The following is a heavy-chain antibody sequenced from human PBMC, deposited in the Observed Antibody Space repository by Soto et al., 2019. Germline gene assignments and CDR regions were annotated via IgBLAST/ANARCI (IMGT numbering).Heavy chain of an antibody. CDR2: ISGSGGST. D-gene: IGHD6-19*01. J-gene: IGHJ5*02. CDR3: ATSIRYSSGWAPGIDP. V-gene: IGHV3-23*01. Sequence: EVQLLESGGGLVQPGGSLRLSCAASGFTFSSYAMSWVRQAPGKGLEWVSAISGSGGSTNYADSVKGRFTISRDNSKNTLYLQMNSLRAEDTAVYYCATSIRYSSGWAPGIDPWGQGTLVTVSS. CDR1: GFTFSSYA.